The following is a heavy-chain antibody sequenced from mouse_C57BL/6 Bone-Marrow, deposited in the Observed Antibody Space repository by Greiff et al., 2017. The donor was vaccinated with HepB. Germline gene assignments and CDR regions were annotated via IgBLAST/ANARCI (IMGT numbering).Heavy chain of an antibody. D-gene: IGHD1-1*01. CDR1: GYTFTSYW. Sequence: VQLQQSGAELVKPGASVKLSCKASGYTFTSYWMQWVKQRPGQGLEWIGEIDPSDSYTNYNQKFKGKATLTVDTSSSTAYMQLSSLTSEDSAVYYCARRGYYGSSSDYWGQGTTLTVSS. V-gene: IGHV1-50*01. CDR3: ARRGYYGSSSDY. J-gene: IGHJ2*01. CDR2: IDPSDSYT.